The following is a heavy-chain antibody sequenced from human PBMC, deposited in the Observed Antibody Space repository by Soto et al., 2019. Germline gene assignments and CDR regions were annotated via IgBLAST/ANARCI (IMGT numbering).Heavy chain of an antibody. CDR1: GFTFSSYS. CDR3: ANWPLFRDYAEDWYIDL. Sequence: GGSLRLSCAASGFTFSSYSMNWVRQAPGKGLEWVSYISSSSSTIYYADSVKGRFNISRDNAKNSLYLQMNSLRAEDTAVDYCANWPLFRDYAEDWYIDLWGQGTLVTVSS. V-gene: IGHV3-48*01. J-gene: IGHJ2*01. CDR2: ISSSSSTI. D-gene: IGHD4-17*01.